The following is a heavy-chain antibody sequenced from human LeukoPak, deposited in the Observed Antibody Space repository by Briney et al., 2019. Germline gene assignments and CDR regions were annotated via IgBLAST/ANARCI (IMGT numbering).Heavy chain of an antibody. V-gene: IGHV1-69*05. Sequence: SVKVSCKASGGTFSSYAISWVRQAPGQGLEWMGGIIPIFGTANYAQKLQGRVTMTTDTSTSTAYMELRSLRSDDTAVYYCAGAFWSGYYMCDYWGQGTLVTVSS. CDR1: GGTFSSYA. D-gene: IGHD3-3*01. CDR2: IIPIFGTA. CDR3: AGAFWSGYYMCDY. J-gene: IGHJ4*02.